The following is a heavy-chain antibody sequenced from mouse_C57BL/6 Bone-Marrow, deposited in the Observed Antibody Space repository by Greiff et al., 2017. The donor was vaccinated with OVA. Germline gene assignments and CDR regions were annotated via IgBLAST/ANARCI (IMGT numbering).Heavy chain of an antibody. V-gene: IGHV3-6*01. D-gene: IGHD1-1*01. CDR2: ISYDGSN. Sequence: EVQLQESGPGLVKPSQSLSLTCSVTGYSITSCYYWNWIRQFPGNTLEWMGYISYDGSNNYNPSLKNRISLTRDTSKNQFFLKLNSVTTEETATYYCARERDYYSTGYIEVWGTEATVTVSS. CDR1: GYSITSCYY. CDR3: ARERDYYSTGYIEV. J-gene: IGHJ1*03.